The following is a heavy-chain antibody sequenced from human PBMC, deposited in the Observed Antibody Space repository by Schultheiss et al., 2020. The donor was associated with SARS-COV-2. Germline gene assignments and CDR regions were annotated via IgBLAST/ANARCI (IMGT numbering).Heavy chain of an antibody. CDR2: IRSKAYGGTT. Sequence: GESLKISCAASGFTFSNAWMSWFRQAPGKGLEWVGFIRSKAYGGTTEYAASVKGRFTISRDDSKSIAYLQMNSLKTEDTAVYYCTRKTKYSSGCVAIDYWGQGTLVTVSS. V-gene: IGHV3-49*03. J-gene: IGHJ4*02. CDR1: GFTFSNAW. CDR3: TRKTKYSSGCVAIDY. D-gene: IGHD6-19*01.